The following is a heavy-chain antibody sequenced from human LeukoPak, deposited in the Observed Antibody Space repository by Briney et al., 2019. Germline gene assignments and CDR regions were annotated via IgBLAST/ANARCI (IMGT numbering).Heavy chain of an antibody. CDR2: VHSSGGT. Sequence: PSETPSLTCSVSDDSITKYHWGWIRQPPGKGLEWIGCVHSSGGTYYNPSLETRVTVSLHTSAKQLSLRLTSVTAADTAVYFCARANINWLRSPGTLYYLDYWGLGTLATVSS. CDR3: ARANINWLRSPGTLYYLDY. V-gene: IGHV4-4*07. J-gene: IGHJ4*02. CDR1: DDSITKYH. D-gene: IGHD1-20*01.